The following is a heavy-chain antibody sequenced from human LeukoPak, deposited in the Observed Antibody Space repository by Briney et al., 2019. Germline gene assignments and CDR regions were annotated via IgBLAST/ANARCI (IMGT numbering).Heavy chain of an antibody. D-gene: IGHD5-18*01. CDR2: IWYDGSNK. J-gene: IGHJ4*02. V-gene: IGHV3-33*01. Sequence: TGGSLRLSCAASGFTFSSYGIHWVRQAPGKGLEWVAAIWYDGSNKYYADSVKGRFTISRDNSKNTLYLQMNSLRVEDTAVYYCARDGDSAVATRVFDYWGQGTLVTVSS. CDR3: ARDGDSAVATRVFDY. CDR1: GFTFSSYG.